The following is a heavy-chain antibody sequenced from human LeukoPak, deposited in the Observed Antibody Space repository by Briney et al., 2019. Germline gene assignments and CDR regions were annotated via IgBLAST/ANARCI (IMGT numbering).Heavy chain of an antibody. CDR3: ARVSGKAAAGNGYYYYMDV. J-gene: IGHJ6*03. CDR2: IIPIFGTA. V-gene: IGHV1-69*05. D-gene: IGHD6-13*01. CDR1: RGTFSSYA. Sequence: ASVKVSCKASRGTFSSYAISWVRQAPGQGLEWMGGIIPIFGTANYAQKFQGRVTITTDESTSTAYMELSSLRSEDTAVYYSARVSGKAAAGNGYYYYMDVWGKGTTVTVSS.